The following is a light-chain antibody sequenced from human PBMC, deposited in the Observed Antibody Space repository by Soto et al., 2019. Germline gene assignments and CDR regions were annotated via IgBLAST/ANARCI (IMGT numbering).Light chain of an antibody. V-gene: IGKV3-15*01. CDR1: QSVSSN. CDR3: QQYNNWPSWT. CDR2: GAS. J-gene: IGKJ1*01. Sequence: EIVMTQSPPTLSVSPGDRATLSCRASQSVSSNLAWYQQKPGQAPRLLIYGASTRATGIPARFSGSGSGTEFTLTISSLQSEDFAVYYCQQYNNWPSWTFGQGTKVDIK.